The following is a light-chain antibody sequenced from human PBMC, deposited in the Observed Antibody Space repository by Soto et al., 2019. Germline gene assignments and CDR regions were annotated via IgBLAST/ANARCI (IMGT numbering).Light chain of an antibody. J-gene: IGKJ4*02. V-gene: IGKV3-20*01. CDR1: QSVSSSY. Sequence: EIVLTQSPATLSVSPGERATLSCRASQSVSSSYVAWYQQKPRQARRLLIYAASSRATDIPDWCSGGGSGTFTPPTDSIVEAEDFAVYYCHQYSSSPATFGGGTKVDIK. CDR3: HQYSSSPAT. CDR2: AAS.